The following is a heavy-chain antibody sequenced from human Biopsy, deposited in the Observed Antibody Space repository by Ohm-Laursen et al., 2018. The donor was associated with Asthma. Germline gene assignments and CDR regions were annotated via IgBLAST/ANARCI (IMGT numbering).Heavy chain of an antibody. CDR3: ASDFPKDYVRYNFQF. D-gene: IGHD4-17*01. J-gene: IGHJ4*02. Sequence: ATVKIPCKISGYSLPDLSMHWVRQAPGQGLEWMGGHDHEEGGAVNARRFQGRVTMTEDTSTDTAYMELSSLSSDDTAVYYCASDFPKDYVRYNFQFWGQGTLVTVSS. CDR1: GYSLPDLS. CDR2: HDHEEGGA. V-gene: IGHV1-24*01.